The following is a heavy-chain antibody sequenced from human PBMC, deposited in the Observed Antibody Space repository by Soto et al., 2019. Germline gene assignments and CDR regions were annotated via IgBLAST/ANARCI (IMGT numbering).Heavy chain of an antibody. CDR1: GYTFTGYY. CDR3: ARGAPVGGKPPLDY. CDR2: ISPNSGGA. D-gene: IGHD6-19*01. V-gene: IGHV1-2*02. J-gene: IGHJ4*02. Sequence: QIQLVQSGAEVKRPGASVKVSCEASGYTFTGYYIHWVRQAPGQGLEWLGWISPNSGGAYHIEGPQGRVTLTRDTAIKTAYLELSSLRSDDAAVYYCARGAPVGGKPPLDYWGQGTLVTVSS.